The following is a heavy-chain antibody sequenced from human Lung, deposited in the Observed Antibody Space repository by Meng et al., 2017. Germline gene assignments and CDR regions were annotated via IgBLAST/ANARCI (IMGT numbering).Heavy chain of an antibody. CDR1: AFSFSDAW. Sequence: SGGCLLKRARASMIHCATSAFSFSDAWMSWGRLVPWKGQECVGRIKRKTDGETADYAAPVKGRFTISRDDSQNTLYLQMNSLKTEYTAVYYCQWLSTHPPDQWGQGTLVTVSS. CDR2: IKRKTDGETA. V-gene: IGHV3-15*01. D-gene: IGHD3-22*01. CDR3: QWLSTHPPDQ. J-gene: IGHJ4*01.